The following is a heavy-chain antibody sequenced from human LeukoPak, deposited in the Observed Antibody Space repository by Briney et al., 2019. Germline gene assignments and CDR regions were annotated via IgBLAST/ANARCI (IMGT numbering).Heavy chain of an antibody. J-gene: IGHJ6*02. V-gene: IGHV3-30-3*01. D-gene: IGHD3-10*01. Sequence: PGGSLRLSCVAPGFTSITYAMHGVPQAPGRGLEGGAVLLYEVSNKYYADSVKGRFTISRDNSKNTLYLQMNSLGAEDTAVYYCAREKSGYYYGMDVWGQGTTVTVSS. CDR1: GFTSITYA. CDR3: AREKSGYYYGMDV. CDR2: LLYEVSNK.